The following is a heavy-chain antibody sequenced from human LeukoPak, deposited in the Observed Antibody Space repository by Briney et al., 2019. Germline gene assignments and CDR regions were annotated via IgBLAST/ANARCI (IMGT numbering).Heavy chain of an antibody. CDR3: AKGKINHNGAFDA. D-gene: IGHD2-8*01. Sequence: GGSLRLSCAASGFTFSSYAMSWVRQAPGKGLEWVSSISDFVDNTYYADSVKGRFTISRDNSEKSLYLQMSSLRVEDTAVYYCAKGKINHNGAFDAWGQGTRVTVSS. J-gene: IGHJ3*01. V-gene: IGHV3-23*01. CDR2: ISDFVDNT. CDR1: GFTFSSYA.